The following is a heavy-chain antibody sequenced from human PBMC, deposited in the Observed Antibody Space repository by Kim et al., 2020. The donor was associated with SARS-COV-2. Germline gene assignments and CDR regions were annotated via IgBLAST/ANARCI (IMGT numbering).Heavy chain of an antibody. CDR3: AKTGSYRYDN. D-gene: IGHD3-10*01. V-gene: IGHV3-74*01. J-gene: IGHJ4*02. Sequence: STNYADPVMGRFTISRDNAKNTLYLQMNSLRVEDSAVYYCAKTGSYRYDNWGQGTLVTVSS. CDR2: ST.